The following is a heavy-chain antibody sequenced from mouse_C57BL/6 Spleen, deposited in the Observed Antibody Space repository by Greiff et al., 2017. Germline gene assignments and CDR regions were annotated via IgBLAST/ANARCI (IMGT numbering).Heavy chain of an antibody. J-gene: IGHJ2*01. D-gene: IGHD1-1*01. V-gene: IGHV5-4*01. CDR2: ISAGGSYT. CDR3: ARERGVVATNYFDY. Sequence: EVMLVESGGGLVKPGGSLKLSCAASGFTFSSYAMSWVRQTPEKRLEWVATISAGGSYTYYPDNVKGRFTISRDNAKNNLYLQMSHLKSEGTAMYYCARERGVVATNYFDYWGQGTTLTVSS. CDR1: GFTFSSYA.